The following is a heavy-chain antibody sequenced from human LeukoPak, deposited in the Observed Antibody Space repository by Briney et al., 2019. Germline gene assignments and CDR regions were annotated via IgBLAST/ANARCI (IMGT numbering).Heavy chain of an antibody. CDR2: IDWDDDK. J-gene: IGHJ4*02. CDR3: ARNFPGYSSSWFLFDY. V-gene: IGHV2-70*11. D-gene: IGHD6-13*01. CDR1: GFSLSTSRMC. Sequence: SGPALVKPTQTLTLTCTFSGFSLSTSRMCVSWTRQPPGKALEWLARIDWDDDKYYSTSLKTRLTISMDTSKNQVVLTMTNMDPVDTATYYCARNFPGYSSSWFLFDYWGQGTLVTVSS.